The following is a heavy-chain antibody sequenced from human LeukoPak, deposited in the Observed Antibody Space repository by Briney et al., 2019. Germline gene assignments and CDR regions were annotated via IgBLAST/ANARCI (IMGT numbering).Heavy chain of an antibody. CDR1: GGSFSGYY. D-gene: IGHD3-22*01. CDR2: INHSGST. V-gene: IGHV4-34*01. Sequence: SETLSLTCAVYGGSFSGYYWSWIRQPPGKGLEWIGEINHSGSTNYNPSLKSRVTISVDTSKNQFSLKLSSVTAADTAVYYCARTSYYYDSCGFDYWGQGTLVTVSS. CDR3: ARTSYYYDSCGFDY. J-gene: IGHJ4*02.